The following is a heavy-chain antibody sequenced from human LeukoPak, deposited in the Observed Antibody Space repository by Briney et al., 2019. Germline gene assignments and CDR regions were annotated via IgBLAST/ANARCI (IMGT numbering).Heavy chain of an antibody. J-gene: IGHJ4*02. Sequence: GESLKISCKGSGYSFTSYWIGWVRQMPGKGLEWMGIIYPGDSDTRYSPSFQGQVTISADKSISTAYLQWSSLKASDTAMYYCATRSGYSSGWYYFDYWGQGTLVTVSS. CDR3: ATRSGYSSGWYYFDY. CDR1: GYSFTSYW. V-gene: IGHV5-51*01. CDR2: IYPGDSDT. D-gene: IGHD6-19*01.